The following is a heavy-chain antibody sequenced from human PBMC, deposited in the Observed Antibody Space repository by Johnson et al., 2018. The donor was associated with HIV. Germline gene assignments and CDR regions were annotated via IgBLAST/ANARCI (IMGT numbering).Heavy chain of an antibody. D-gene: IGHD5-24*01. V-gene: IGHV3-30-3*01. CDR3: ATGEDDGF. CDR2: ISYDGTNK. CDR1: GFIFSSNA. Sequence: QVQLVESGGGVVQPGRSLRLSCAASGFIFSSNAMHWVRQAPGEGLEWVAVISYDGTNKYYADSVKGRFTISRDNSKNTLFLQMNSLRTEDTAVYYCATGEDDGFWGQGTMVTISS. J-gene: IGHJ3*01.